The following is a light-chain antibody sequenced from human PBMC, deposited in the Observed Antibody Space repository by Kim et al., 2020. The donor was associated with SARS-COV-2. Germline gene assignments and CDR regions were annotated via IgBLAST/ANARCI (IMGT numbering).Light chain of an antibody. V-gene: IGKV1-39*01. Sequence: DIQMTQSPSSLSASVGDRVTITCRANQSISSYLNWYQQKPGKAPKLLIYAASSLQSGVPSRFSGSGSGTDFTLTISSLQPEDFATYYCQQNYSTPPYTFGQGTKLEI. CDR3: QQNYSTPPYT. J-gene: IGKJ2*01. CDR1: QSISSY. CDR2: AAS.